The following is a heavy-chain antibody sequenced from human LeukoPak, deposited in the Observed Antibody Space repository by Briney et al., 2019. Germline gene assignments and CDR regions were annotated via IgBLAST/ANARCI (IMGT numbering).Heavy chain of an antibody. CDR2: ISYDRSNK. Sequence: PGRSLRLSCAASGFTFSSCAMHWVRQAPGEGLEWVALISYDRSNKYYADSVKGRSTISRDNSKNTLYLQMNSLRAEDTAVYYCARDPKGGFSYGWGAFDIWGQGTMVTVSS. D-gene: IGHD5-18*01. J-gene: IGHJ3*02. CDR3: ARDPKGGFSYGWGAFDI. V-gene: IGHV3-30-3*01. CDR1: GFTFSSCA.